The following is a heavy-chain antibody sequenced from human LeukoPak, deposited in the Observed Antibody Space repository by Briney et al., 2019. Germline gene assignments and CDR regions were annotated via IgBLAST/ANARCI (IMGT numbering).Heavy chain of an antibody. J-gene: IGHJ5*02. CDR2: INPDNGGT. V-gene: IGHV1-2*02. CDR3: ARESPDIVVVVTAALRRSWFDP. CDR1: GYTFINYG. Sequence: ASVKVSCKASGYTFINYGITWVRQAPGQGFEWMGWINPDNGGTNYAQKFQGRATMTRDTSISTAYMELTRLKSDDTAVYYCARESPDIVVVVTAALRRSWFDPWGQGTLVTVSS. D-gene: IGHD2-15*01.